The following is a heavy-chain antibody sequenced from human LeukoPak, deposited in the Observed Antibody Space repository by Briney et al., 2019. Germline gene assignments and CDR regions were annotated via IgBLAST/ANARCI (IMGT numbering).Heavy chain of an antibody. CDR1: GFTFDDYG. Sequence: GGSLRLSCAASGFTFDDYGMSWVRQAPGKGLEWVSAISGSGGSTYYADSVKGRFTISRDNSKNTLYLQMNSLRAEDTAVYYCAALVYRAALPYYFDYWGQGTLVTVSS. CDR2: ISGSGGST. CDR3: AALVYRAALPYYFDY. D-gene: IGHD6-6*01. V-gene: IGHV3-23*01. J-gene: IGHJ4*02.